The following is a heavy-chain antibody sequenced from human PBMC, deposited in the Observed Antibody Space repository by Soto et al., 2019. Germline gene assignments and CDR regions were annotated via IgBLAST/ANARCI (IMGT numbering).Heavy chain of an antibody. D-gene: IGHD2-15*01. J-gene: IGHJ5*02. CDR1: GGSFSGYY. CDR3: ARGLGYCSGGSCYSRHNWFDP. CDR2: INHSGST. Sequence: PSETLSLTCAVYGGSFSGYYWSWIRQPPGKGLEWIGEINHSGSTNYNPSLKSRVTISVDTSKNQFSLKLSSVTAADTAVYYCARGLGYCSGGSCYSRHNWFDPWGQGTLVTVSS. V-gene: IGHV4-34*01.